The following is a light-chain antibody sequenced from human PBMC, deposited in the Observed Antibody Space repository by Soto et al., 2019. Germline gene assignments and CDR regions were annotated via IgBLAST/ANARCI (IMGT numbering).Light chain of an antibody. CDR1: SSDVGKYKF. CDR3: SSYTGGRTYWI. CDR2: EVN. V-gene: IGLV2-14*02. Sequence: QSALTQPASVSGSPGQSISVSCTGTSSDVGKYKFVSWYQQHPGKAPKLMIYEVNNRPSGVSNRFSGSKSGNTASLTISGLQLEDEADYHCSSYTGGRTYWIFGGGTKLTVL. J-gene: IGLJ2*01.